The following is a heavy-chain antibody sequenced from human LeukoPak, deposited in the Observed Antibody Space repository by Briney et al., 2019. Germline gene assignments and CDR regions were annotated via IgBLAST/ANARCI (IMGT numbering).Heavy chain of an antibody. CDR3: ARVDSSWYFDY. J-gene: IGHJ4*02. CDR2: VHHGGTI. V-gene: IGHV4-4*02. D-gene: IGHD6-13*01. Sequence: SETLSLTCAVSGGSVIGVNWWSGVRQPPGKGLEWIGEVHHGGTINYTPSLKGRADISLDTSKNQISLKLSFVTAADTAVYYCARVDSSWYFDYWGQGTLVTVSS. CDR1: GGSVIGVNW.